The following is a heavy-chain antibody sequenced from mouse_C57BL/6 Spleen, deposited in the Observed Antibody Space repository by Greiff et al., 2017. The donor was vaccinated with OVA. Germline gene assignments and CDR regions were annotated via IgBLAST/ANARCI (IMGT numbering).Heavy chain of an antibody. V-gene: IGHV5-17*01. CDR3: ARGGVYYGNFFDY. CDR1: GFTFSDYG. Sequence: EVQLVESGGGLVKPGGSLKLSCAASGFTFSDYGMHWVRQAPEKGLEWVAYISSGSSTIYYADTVKGRFTISRDNAKNTLFLQMTSLRSEDTAMYYCARGGVYYGNFFDYWGQGTTLTVSS. D-gene: IGHD2-1*01. J-gene: IGHJ2*01. CDR2: ISSGSSTI.